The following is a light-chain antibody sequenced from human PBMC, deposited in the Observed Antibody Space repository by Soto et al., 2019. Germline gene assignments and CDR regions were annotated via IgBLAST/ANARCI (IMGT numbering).Light chain of an antibody. CDR3: SSYTSSSTPYV. Sequence: QSVLTQPPSASGTPGQRVTVSCSGGTSNIGDNTVFWYQQLPGRAPKLLIYSTNQRPSGVPDRFSGSKSGTSASLAISGLQSEDEADYYCSSYTSSSTPYVFGTGTKVTVL. J-gene: IGLJ1*01. CDR1: TSNIGDNT. CDR2: STN. V-gene: IGLV1-44*01.